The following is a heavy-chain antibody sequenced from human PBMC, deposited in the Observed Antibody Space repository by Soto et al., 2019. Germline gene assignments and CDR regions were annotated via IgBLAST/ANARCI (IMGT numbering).Heavy chain of an antibody. V-gene: IGHV3-33*01. CDR1: GFTFSSYG. CDR3: ARIPQIAVAGTRFGYFDL. CDR2: IWYDGSNK. J-gene: IGHJ2*01. D-gene: IGHD6-19*01. Sequence: VQLEESGGGVVQSGRSLRLSCAASGFTFSSYGMHWVRQAPGKGLEWVAGIWYDGSNKYYADSVKGRFTISSDNSKNTLYLQMNSLGAEDTAVYYCARIPQIAVAGTRFGYFDLWGRGTLVTVSS.